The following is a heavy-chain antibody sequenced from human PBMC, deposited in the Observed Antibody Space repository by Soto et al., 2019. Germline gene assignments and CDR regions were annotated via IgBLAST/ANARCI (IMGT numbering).Heavy chain of an antibody. J-gene: IGHJ6*02. V-gene: IGHV1-69*13. CDR1: GGTFSSYA. Sequence: ASVKVSCKASGGTFSSYAISWVRQAPGQGLEWMGGIIPIFGTANYAQKFQGRVTITADEYTSTAYRELSSLRSEDTAVYYCARGDIVVVPAAIKGHYYYYGMDVWGQGTTVTVSS. CDR2: IIPIFGTA. D-gene: IGHD2-2*02. CDR3: ARGDIVVVPAAIKGHYYYYGMDV.